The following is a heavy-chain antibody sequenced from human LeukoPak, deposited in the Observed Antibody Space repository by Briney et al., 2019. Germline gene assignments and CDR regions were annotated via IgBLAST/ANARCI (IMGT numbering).Heavy chain of an antibody. D-gene: IGHD6-19*01. CDR3: AKDSSGWYSKYFQH. CDR1: GFTFSSYG. CDR2: ISYDGSNK. V-gene: IGHV3-30*18. J-gene: IGHJ1*01. Sequence: GGSLRLSCAASGFTFSSYGMHWVRQAPGKGLEWVAVISYDGSNKYYAGSVKGRFTISRDNSKNTLYLQMNSLRAEDTAVYYCAKDSSGWYSKYFQHWGQGTLVTVSS.